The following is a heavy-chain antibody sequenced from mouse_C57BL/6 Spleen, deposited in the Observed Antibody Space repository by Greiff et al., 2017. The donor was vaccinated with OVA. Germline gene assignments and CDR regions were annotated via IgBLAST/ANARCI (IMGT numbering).Heavy chain of an antibody. J-gene: IGHJ3*01. CDR2: IWRGGST. CDR3: AIHYGYDGAWFAY. V-gene: IGHV2-5*01. D-gene: IGHD2-2*01. CDR1: GFSLTSYG. Sequence: VKLKESGPGLVQPSQSLSITCTVSGFSLTSYGVHWVRQSPGKGLEWLGVIWRGGSTDYNAAFMSRLSITKDNSKSQVFFKMNSLQADDTAIYYCAIHYGYDGAWFAYWGQGTLVTVSA.